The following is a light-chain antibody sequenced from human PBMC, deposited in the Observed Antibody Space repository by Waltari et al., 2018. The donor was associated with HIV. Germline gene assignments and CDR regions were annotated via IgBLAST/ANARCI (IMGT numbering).Light chain of an antibody. CDR2: RNN. CDR1: SSNTGRNY. CDR3: AAWDDSLSAYV. J-gene: IGLJ1*01. Sequence: QSVLTQPPSASGTPGQRVTISCSGSSSNTGRNYVSWYQQLPGTAPKLLIYRNNQRPSGVPDRFSGSKSGTSASLAISGLRSEDEADYYCAAWDDSLSAYVFGTGTKVTVL. V-gene: IGLV1-47*01.